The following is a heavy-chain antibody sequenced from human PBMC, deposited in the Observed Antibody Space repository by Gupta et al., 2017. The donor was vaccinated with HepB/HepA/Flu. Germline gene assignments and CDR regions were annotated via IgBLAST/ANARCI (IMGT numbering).Heavy chain of an antibody. J-gene: IGHJ4*02. CDR3: MTGGPGY. CDR1: GFIFNRYW. Sequence: EVQLVESGGGLVQPGGSLRLSWAASGFIFNRYWMNWVRQTPGKGLEWVANIKTDGSVEQYVDSVRGRFTISRDNAKNSFFLQMNSLRVEDTAVYFCMTGGPGYWGQGTLVTVSS. D-gene: IGHD3-16*01. CDR2: IKTDGSVE. V-gene: IGHV3-7*01.